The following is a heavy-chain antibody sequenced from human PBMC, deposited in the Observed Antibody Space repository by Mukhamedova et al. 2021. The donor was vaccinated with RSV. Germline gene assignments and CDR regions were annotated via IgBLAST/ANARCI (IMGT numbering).Heavy chain of an antibody. V-gene: IGHV1-2*02. Sequence: NSGGTNYAQKFQGRVTMTRDTSISTAYMELSRLRSDDTAVYYCARSGVGFGFDYWGQGTLGTVS. J-gene: IGHJ4*02. CDR2: NSGGT. D-gene: IGHD3-10*01. CDR3: ARSGVGFGFDY.